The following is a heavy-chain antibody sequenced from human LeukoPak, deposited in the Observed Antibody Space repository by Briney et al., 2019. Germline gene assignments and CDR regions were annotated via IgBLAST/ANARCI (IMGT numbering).Heavy chain of an antibody. Sequence: PSETLSLTCTVSGGSISSSSYYWGWIRQPPGKGLEWIGSIYYSGSTYYNPSLKSRVTISVGTSKNQFSLKLSSVTAADTAVYYCARTYYDILTGFRPGAFDIWGQGTMVTVSS. V-gene: IGHV4-39*07. CDR1: GGSISSSSYY. J-gene: IGHJ3*02. CDR3: ARTYYDILTGFRPGAFDI. CDR2: IYYSGST. D-gene: IGHD3-9*01.